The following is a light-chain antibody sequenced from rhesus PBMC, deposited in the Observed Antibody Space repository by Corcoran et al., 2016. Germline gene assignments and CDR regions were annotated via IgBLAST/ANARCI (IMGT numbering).Light chain of an antibody. CDR2: AAS. CDR3: LPHNSYPLA. Sequence: DIQMIQSPSSLSASVGDTVTITCRASQSISSYLNRFQQKTGKAPKFLIYAASRLESGVPSRFSGSGSGTDFTLTISRLQPKGFAVYYCLPHNSYPLAFGGGTKVELK. CDR1: QSISSY. V-gene: IGKV1-28*03. J-gene: IGKJ4*01.